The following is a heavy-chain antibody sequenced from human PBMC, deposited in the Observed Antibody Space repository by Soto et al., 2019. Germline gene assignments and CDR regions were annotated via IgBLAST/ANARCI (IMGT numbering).Heavy chain of an antibody. CDR1: KFTFRTYV. Sequence: QVQLVESGGGVVQPERSQRLSCAASKFTFRTYVMHWVRQAPGKGLERVALISFDGSNKYYADSVKGRFTISTDNSKKTMYLQMNSLRPEDAAVYYCAREMIPMIMGGMSAMDVWGQGTTVTVSS. V-gene: IGHV3-30*04. J-gene: IGHJ6*02. CDR2: ISFDGSNK. D-gene: IGHD3-22*01. CDR3: AREMIPMIMGGMSAMDV.